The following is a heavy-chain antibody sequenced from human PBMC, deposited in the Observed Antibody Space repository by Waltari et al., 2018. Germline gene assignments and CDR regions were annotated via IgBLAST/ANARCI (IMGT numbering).Heavy chain of an antibody. J-gene: IGHJ6*02. CDR2: IIPIVGTA. V-gene: IGHV1-69*01. D-gene: IGHD3-10*01. CDR3: AISGIRKRHYYGMDV. Sequence: QVQLVQSGAEVKKPWSSVKVSCKASGGTFSSYAISRVRQAPAQVLEWMGGIIPIVGTANYAQKCQGRVTTTADESTSTAYMERSSLRAEDTAVYYCAISGIRKRHYYGMDVWGQGTTVTVSS. CDR1: GGTFSSYA.